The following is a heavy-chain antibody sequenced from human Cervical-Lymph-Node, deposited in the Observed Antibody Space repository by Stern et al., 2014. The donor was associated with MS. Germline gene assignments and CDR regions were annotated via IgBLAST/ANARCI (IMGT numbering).Heavy chain of an antibody. Sequence: QVQLVESGGGVVQPGRSLRLSCVASGFTFSDYGVHWVRQAPGKGLQWLACIFYHWSEKYYSDSVKGRFTISRDNSKNTLYLQMSDVRAEDTAVYFCAREWARSHGAFDIWGQGTMLTVFS. CDR2: IFYHWSEK. D-gene: IGHD1-26*01. CDR3: AREWARSHGAFDI. CDR1: GFTFSDYG. V-gene: IGHV3-33*01. J-gene: IGHJ3*02.